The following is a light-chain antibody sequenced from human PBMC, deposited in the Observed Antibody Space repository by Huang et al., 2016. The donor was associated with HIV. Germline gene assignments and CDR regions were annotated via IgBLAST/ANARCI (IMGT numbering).Light chain of an antibody. J-gene: IGKJ4*01. CDR3: QQYDDWLT. V-gene: IGKV3-15*01. Sequence: EIVMTQSPATLSVSPGERATLSCRASQTVTRNLAWYQQNPGQAPRLLIYDSATRATGVPARFSVSGSGTEFTLTISSLQSEDFAIYFCQQYDDWLTFGGGTRVESK. CDR2: DSA. CDR1: QTVTRN.